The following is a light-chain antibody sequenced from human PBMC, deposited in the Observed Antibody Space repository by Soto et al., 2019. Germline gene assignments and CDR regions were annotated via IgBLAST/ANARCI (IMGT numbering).Light chain of an antibody. CDR3: LQVANFPRT. Sequence: SQDINSRLAWFQQQPGRPPKYVIQAATMLQSGFPSRFAGSGSGRDFTLTIHTLQPEDSATYYCLQVANFPRTFGQGTKVDIK. V-gene: IGKV1-12*01. J-gene: IGKJ1*01. CDR2: AAT. CDR1: QDINSR.